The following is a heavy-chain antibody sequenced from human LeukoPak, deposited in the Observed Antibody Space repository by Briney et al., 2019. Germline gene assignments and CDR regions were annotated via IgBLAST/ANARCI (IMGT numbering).Heavy chain of an antibody. V-gene: IGHV1-18*01. J-gene: IGHJ4*02. CDR1: GYTFTSYG. CDR2: ISAYNGNT. CDR3: ARTVTIFGVVIHYYFDY. D-gene: IGHD3-3*01. Sequence: ASVKVSCTASGYTFTSYGISWVRQAPGQGLEWMGWISAYNGNTNYAQKLQGRVTMTTDTSTSTAYMELRSLRSDDTAVYYCARTVTIFGVVIHYYFDYWGQGTLVTVSS.